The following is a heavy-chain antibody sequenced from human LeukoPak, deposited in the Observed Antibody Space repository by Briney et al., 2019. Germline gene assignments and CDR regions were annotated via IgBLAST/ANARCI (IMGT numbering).Heavy chain of an antibody. V-gene: IGHV3-48*04. CDR3: ARARAEWLGAFDI. CDR2: ISSSGSTI. CDR1: GFTFSSYW. J-gene: IGHJ3*02. Sequence: PGGSPRLSCAASGFTFSSYWMSWVRQAPGKGLEWVSYISSSGSTIYYADSVKGRFTISRDNAKNSLYLQMNSLRAEDTAVYYCARARAEWLGAFDIWGQGTMVTVSS. D-gene: IGHD3-3*01.